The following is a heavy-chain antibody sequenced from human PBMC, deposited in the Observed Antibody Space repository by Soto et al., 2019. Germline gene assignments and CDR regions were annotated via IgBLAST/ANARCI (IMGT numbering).Heavy chain of an antibody. CDR2: IRSKANSYAT. J-gene: IGHJ4*02. CDR3: TSWGDYQSSELGDY. CDR1: GFTFSGSA. V-gene: IGHV3-73*02. D-gene: IGHD3-16*01. Sequence: EVQLVESGGGLVQPGGSLKLSCAASGFTFSGSAMHWVRQASGKGLEWVGSIRSKANSYATAYAASVKGRFTISRDDSKSPAYLQMNSLKTEDTAVYYWTSWGDYQSSELGDYWGQGTLVTVSS.